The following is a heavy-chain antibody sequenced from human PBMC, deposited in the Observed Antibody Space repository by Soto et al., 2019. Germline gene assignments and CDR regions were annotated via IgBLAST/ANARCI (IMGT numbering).Heavy chain of an antibody. CDR3: ARDRSGGGSCHDY. V-gene: IGHV3-33*01. CDR1: GFTFSSYG. J-gene: IGHJ4*02. D-gene: IGHD2-15*01. Sequence: QVQLVESGGGVVQPGRSLRLSCAASGFTFSSYGMHWVRQAPGKGLEWVAVIWYDGSNKYYADSVKGRFTISRDNSKNTLYLQMNSLRAEDTAVYYCARDRSGGGSCHDYWGQGTLVTVS. CDR2: IWYDGSNK.